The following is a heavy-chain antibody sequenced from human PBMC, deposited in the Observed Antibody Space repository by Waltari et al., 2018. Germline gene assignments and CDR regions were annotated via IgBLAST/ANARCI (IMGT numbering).Heavy chain of an antibody. CDR1: GVTFSSYA. J-gene: IGHJ3*02. V-gene: IGHV3-23*03. CDR3: AKDLPPQYYGSGSYFSAFDI. D-gene: IGHD3-10*01. CDR2: IYSGGST. Sequence: EVQLLESGGGLVQPGGSLRLSCAASGVTFSSYAMSWVRQAPGKGLEWVSVIYSGGSTYYAESVKGRFTIARDNSKNTQYLQMNSLIAEDTALYYCAKDLPPQYYGSGSYFSAFDIWGQGTMVTVAS.